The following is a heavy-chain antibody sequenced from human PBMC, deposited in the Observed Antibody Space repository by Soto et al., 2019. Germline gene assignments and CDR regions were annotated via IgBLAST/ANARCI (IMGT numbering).Heavy chain of an antibody. CDR1: GFIFSGYA. Sequence: GGSLRLSCAASGFIFSGYAMTWVRQAPGKGLEWVSGISGSGGITNYADSVKGRFTISRDNSKNTLYLQMNSLRVEDTAVYYCARGDRGAFDLWGQGTVVTVSS. CDR2: ISGSGGIT. J-gene: IGHJ3*01. D-gene: IGHD1-26*01. CDR3: ARGDRGAFDL. V-gene: IGHV3-23*01.